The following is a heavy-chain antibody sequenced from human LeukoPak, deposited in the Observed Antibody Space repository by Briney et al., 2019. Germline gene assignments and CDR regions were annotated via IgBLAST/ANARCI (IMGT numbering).Heavy chain of an antibody. Sequence: GGSLRLSCAASGFVFNGYSINWVRQAPGKGLEWVSYISESSSHTYYVDSVKGRFTISRDNAKNSLYLQMSSLRAEDTGIYYCARDRAVKARIGGMDVWGQGTTVIASS. J-gene: IGHJ6*02. V-gene: IGHV3-21*06. CDR2: ISESSSHT. CDR1: GFVFNGYS. CDR3: ARDRAVKARIGGMDV. D-gene: IGHD5-24*01.